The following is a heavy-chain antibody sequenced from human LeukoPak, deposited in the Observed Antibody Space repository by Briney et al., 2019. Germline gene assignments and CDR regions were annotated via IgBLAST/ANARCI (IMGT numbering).Heavy chain of an antibody. CDR3: ARGRSTGYPYYFEY. CDR2: ISGSGGSS. J-gene: IGHJ4*02. V-gene: IGHV3-23*01. CDR1: GFSFSSHA. Sequence: GGSLRLSCAASGFSFSSHAMSWVRQAPGKGLEWVSSISGSGGSSAYADSVKGRFTISRDSSKNTLYLQMNSLRAEDTAVHYCARGRSTGYPYYFEYWGQGTLVTVSS. D-gene: IGHD5-12*01.